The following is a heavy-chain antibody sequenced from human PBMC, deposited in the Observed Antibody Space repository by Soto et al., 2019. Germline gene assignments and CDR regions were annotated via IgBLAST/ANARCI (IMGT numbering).Heavy chain of an antibody. CDR1: GFTFSTYA. D-gene: IGHD3-16*01. V-gene: IGHV3-23*01. CDR2: ISGSGGST. J-gene: IGHJ4*02. CDR3: AKGGIWGSEGDY. Sequence: EVQLLESGGGLVQPGGSLRLSCAASGFTFSTYAMSWVRQAPGKGLEWVSAISGSGGSTYYADSVKGRFTISRDNSKNTLNLQMNSLRDEDTAVYYCAKGGIWGSEGDYWGQGTLVTVSS.